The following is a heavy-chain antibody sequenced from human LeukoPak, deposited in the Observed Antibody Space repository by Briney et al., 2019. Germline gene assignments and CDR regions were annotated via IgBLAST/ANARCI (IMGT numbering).Heavy chain of an antibody. CDR3: ARRRGILTGYYKVGWFDP. J-gene: IGHJ5*02. CDR2: INHSGST. D-gene: IGHD3-9*01. V-gene: IGHV4-34*01. CDR1: GFTFSSYS. Sequence: KAGGSLRLSCAASGFTFSSYSMNWVRQAPGKGLEWIGEINHSGSTNYNPSLKSRVTISVDTSKNQFSLKLSSVTAADTAVYYCARRRGILTGYYKVGWFDPWGQGTLVTVSS.